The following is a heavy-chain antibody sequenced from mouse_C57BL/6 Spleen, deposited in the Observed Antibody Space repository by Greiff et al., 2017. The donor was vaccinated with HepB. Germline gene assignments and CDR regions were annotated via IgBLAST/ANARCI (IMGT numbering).Heavy chain of an antibody. J-gene: IGHJ1*03. V-gene: IGHV1-42*01. CDR1: GYSFTGYY. Sequence: EVHLVESGPELVKPGASVKISCKASGYSFTGYYMNWVKQSPEKSLEWIGEINPSTGGTTYNQKFKAKATLTVDKSSSTAYMQLKSLTSEDSAVYYCARKGDYYGSSSYFDVWGTGTTVTVSS. CDR3: ARKGDYYGSSSYFDV. D-gene: IGHD1-1*01. CDR2: INPSTGGT.